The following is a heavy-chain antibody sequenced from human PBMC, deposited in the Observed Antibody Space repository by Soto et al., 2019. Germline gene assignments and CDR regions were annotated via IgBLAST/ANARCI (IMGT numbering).Heavy chain of an antibody. CDR1: GFTFSNYS. D-gene: IGHD6-19*01. CDR3: ARETQWRNWFDP. V-gene: IGHV3-48*01. J-gene: IGHJ5*02. Sequence: EVQLVESGGGLVQPGGSLRLSCAASGFTFSNYSMNWVRQAPGKGLEWVSYISSSTIYYADSVKGRFTIPRDNAKNSLERQRNSLRAEDTAVYYCARETQWRNWFDPWGQGTLVTVSS. CDR2: ISSSTI.